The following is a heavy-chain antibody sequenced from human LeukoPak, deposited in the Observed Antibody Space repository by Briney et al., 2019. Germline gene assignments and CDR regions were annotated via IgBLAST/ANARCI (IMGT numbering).Heavy chain of an antibody. CDR1: GGSFSGYY. Sequence: RPSETLSLTCAVYGGSFSGYYWSWIRQPPGKGLEWIGEINHSGSTNYNPSLKSRVTISVDTSKNQFSLKLSSVTAGDTAVYYCARAVPGYCSSTSCYQFDYWGQGTLVTVSS. J-gene: IGHJ4*02. CDR2: INHSGST. V-gene: IGHV4-34*01. D-gene: IGHD2-2*01. CDR3: ARAVPGYCSSTSCYQFDY.